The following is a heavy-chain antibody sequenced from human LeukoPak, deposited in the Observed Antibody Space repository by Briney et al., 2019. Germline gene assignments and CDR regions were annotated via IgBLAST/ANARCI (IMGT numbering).Heavy chain of an antibody. J-gene: IGHJ3*02. CDR1: GGSISSGGYY. V-gene: IGHV4-31*03. CDR2: IYYSGST. D-gene: IGHD3-22*01. Sequence: PSQTLSLTCTVSGGSISSGGYYWSWIRQHPGKGLEWIGYIYYSGSTYYNPSLKSRVTISVDTSKNQFSLKLSSVTAADTAVYYCAVETRTGSSGYLSDAFDIWGQGTMVTVSS. CDR3: AVETRTGSSGYLSDAFDI.